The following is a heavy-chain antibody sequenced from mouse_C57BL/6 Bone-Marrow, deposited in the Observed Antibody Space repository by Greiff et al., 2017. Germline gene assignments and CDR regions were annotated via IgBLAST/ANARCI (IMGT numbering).Heavy chain of an antibody. J-gene: IGHJ1*03. V-gene: IGHV5-17*01. CDR3: ARRYYYGSLGYFDV. D-gene: IGHD1-1*01. Sequence: DVQLQESGGGLVKPGGSLKLSCAASGFTFSDYGMHWVRQAPEKGLEWVAYISSGSSTIYYADTVKGRFTISRDNAKNTLFLQMTSLRSEDTAMYYCARRYYYGSLGYFDVWGTGTTVTVSS. CDR2: ISSGSSTI. CDR1: GFTFSDYG.